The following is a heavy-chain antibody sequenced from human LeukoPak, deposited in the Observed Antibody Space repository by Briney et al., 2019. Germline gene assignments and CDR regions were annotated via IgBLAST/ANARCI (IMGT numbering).Heavy chain of an antibody. V-gene: IGHV3-30*03. J-gene: IGHJ4*02. CDR3: VRDRALLSGSLAY. CDR1: GFTFSSYG. Sequence: PGRSLRLSCAASGFTFSSYGMHWVRQAPGKGLEWVAVISYDGSNKYYADSVKGRFTISRDSSKNTLYLQMSSLRVDDTAVYYCVRDRALLSGSLAYWGQGTLVIVSS. CDR2: ISYDGSNK. D-gene: IGHD3-10*01.